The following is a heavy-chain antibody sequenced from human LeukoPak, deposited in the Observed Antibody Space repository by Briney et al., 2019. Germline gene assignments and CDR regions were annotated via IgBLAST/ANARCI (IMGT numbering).Heavy chain of an antibody. Sequence: GGSLRLSCAASGFTFSSYTMNWVRQAPGKGLEWVSSTTTSSTYIYYADSVRGRFTISRDNAKNSLYLRMSSLRVEDTAVYYCARGEGYYASGSYYIDYWGQGTLVTVSS. V-gene: IGHV3-21*01. CDR2: TTTSSTYI. J-gene: IGHJ4*02. CDR3: ARGEGYYASGSYYIDY. CDR1: GFTFSSYT. D-gene: IGHD3-10*01.